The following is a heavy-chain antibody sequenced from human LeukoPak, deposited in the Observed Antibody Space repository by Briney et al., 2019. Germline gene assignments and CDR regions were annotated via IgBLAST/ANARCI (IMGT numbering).Heavy chain of an antibody. Sequence: PGGSLRLSCAASGFTFSSYGMHWVRQAPGKGLEWVAVISYDGSNKYYADSVKGRFTISRDNSKNTLYLQVNSLRAEDTAVYYCATESPFSSSWYYWGQGTLVSVSS. CDR3: ATESPFSSSWYY. CDR1: GFTFSSYG. CDR2: ISYDGSNK. J-gene: IGHJ4*02. D-gene: IGHD6-13*01. V-gene: IGHV3-30*03.